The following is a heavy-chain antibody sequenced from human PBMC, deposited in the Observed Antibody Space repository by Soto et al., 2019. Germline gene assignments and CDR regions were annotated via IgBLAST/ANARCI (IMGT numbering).Heavy chain of an antibody. J-gene: IGHJ6*02. CDR2: IYWDDDK. Sequence: QITLKESGPTLVRPTQTLTLTCTFSGFSLSTSGVGVGWIRQPPGKALEWLALIYWDDDKLYSPSLKSRLTITKDTSENQVVLTMTNMDPVDTATYYCAHSRCGGDCLQSYSSHYYYGMDVWGQGTTVTVSS. CDR3: AHSRCGGDCLQSYSSHYYYGMDV. CDR1: GFSLSTSGVG. D-gene: IGHD2-21*02. V-gene: IGHV2-5*02.